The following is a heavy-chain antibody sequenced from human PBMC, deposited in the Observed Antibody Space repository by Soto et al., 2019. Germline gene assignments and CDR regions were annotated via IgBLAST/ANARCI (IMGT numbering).Heavy chain of an antibody. CDR1: GGSIGSYY. CDR2: IYYSGST. J-gene: IGHJ4*02. CDR3: ARVDVVPAAYYFDY. V-gene: IGHV4-59*01. D-gene: IGHD2-2*01. Sequence: SETLSLTCTVSGGSIGSYYWSWIRQPPGKGLEWIGYIYYSGSTNYNPSLKSRVTISVDTSKNQFSLKLSSVTAADTAVYYCARVDVVPAAYYFDYWGQGTLVTVSS.